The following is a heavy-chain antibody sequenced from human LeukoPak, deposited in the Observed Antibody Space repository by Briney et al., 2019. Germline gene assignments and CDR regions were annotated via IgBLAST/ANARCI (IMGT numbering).Heavy chain of an antibody. V-gene: IGHV1-2*02. Sequence: ASVKVSCKASGYTFTGYFMHWVRQAPGQGLEWMGWINPDSGGTNYAQNFQGRVTMTRDTSINTAYMELRTLRSGDTAVYYCSRADYWGQGTLVTVSS. J-gene: IGHJ4*02. CDR3: SRADY. CDR1: GYTFTGYF. CDR2: INPDSGGT.